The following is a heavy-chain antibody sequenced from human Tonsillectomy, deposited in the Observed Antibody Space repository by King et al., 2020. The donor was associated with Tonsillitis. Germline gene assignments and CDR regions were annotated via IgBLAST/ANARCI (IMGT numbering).Heavy chain of an antibody. V-gene: IGHV3-30*18. CDR2: ISYDGSNK. J-gene: IGHJ4*02. CDR1: GFTFSTFD. Sequence: VQLVESGGGVVQPGRSLRLSCAASGFTFSTFDMHWVRQAPGKGLEWVAVISYDGSNKYYVDSVKGRFTISRDNSKSTLYLQINSLRAEDTAVYFCAKDLIDYYDISGYFDSWGQGTLVTVSS. D-gene: IGHD3-22*01. CDR3: AKDLIDYYDISGYFDS.